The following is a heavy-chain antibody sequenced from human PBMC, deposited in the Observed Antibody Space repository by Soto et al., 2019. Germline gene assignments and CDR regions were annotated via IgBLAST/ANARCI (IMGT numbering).Heavy chain of an antibody. J-gene: IGHJ4*02. CDR3: ARTFYRYDFWSGYYRGY. Sequence: EVQLVESGGGLVQPGGSLRLSCAASGFTFSSYSMNWVRQAPGKGLEWVSYISSSSSTIYYADSVKGRFTISRDNAKNSLYLQMNSLRDEDTAVYYCARTFYRYDFWSGYYRGYWGQGTLVTVSS. CDR1: GFTFSSYS. V-gene: IGHV3-48*02. D-gene: IGHD3-3*01. CDR2: ISSSSSTI.